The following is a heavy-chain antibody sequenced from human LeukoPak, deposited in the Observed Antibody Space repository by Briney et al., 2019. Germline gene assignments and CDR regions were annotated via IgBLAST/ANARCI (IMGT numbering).Heavy chain of an antibody. J-gene: IGHJ5*02. CDR3: TRNAAYCLDL. D-gene: IGHD2-21*01. Sequence: GSLRLSCAASGFTFSSYAMSWVRQAPGKGLEWIGEISHSLNTNYNPSLKSRVTISADASRNQFSLKLNSATAADTAVYYCTRNAAYCLDLWGQGTPVTVSS. CDR1: GFTFSSYA. V-gene: IGHV4-34*01. CDR2: ISHSLNT.